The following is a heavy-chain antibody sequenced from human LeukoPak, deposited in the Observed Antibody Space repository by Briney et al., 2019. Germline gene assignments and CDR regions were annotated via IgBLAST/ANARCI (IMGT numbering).Heavy chain of an antibody. J-gene: IGHJ2*01. V-gene: IGHV4-34*01. D-gene: IGHD1-26*01. CDR2: INHSGST. CDR3: ARSPGLGNWYFDL. CDR1: GGSFSGYY. Sequence: PSETLSLTCAVYGGSFSGYYWSWLRQPPGKGLEWIGEINHSGSTNYNPSLKSRVTISVDTSKNQFSLNLSSVTAADTAIYYCARSPGLGNWYFDLWGRGTLVTVSS.